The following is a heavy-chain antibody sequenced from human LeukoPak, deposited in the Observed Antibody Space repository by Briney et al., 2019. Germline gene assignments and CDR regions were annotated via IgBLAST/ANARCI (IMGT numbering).Heavy chain of an antibody. V-gene: IGHV1-69*06. CDR3: VRDSLPPAYCGGDCPMFDY. D-gene: IGHD2-21*02. CDR1: GGTFSSYA. CDR2: IIPIFGTA. Sequence: SVKVSCKASGGTFSSYAISWVRQAPGQGLEWMGGIIPIFGTANYAQKFQGRVTITADKSTSTAYMELGSLRSEDTAVYYCVRDSLPPAYCGGDCPMFDYWGQGTLVTVSS. J-gene: IGHJ4*02.